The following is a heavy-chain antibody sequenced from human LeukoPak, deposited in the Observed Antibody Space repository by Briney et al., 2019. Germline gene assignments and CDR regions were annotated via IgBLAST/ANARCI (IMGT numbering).Heavy chain of an antibody. V-gene: IGHV3-15*01. J-gene: IGHJ3*02. CDR2: LKSKTDGGTT. CDR3: TTGGIVGADTYDAFDI. CDR1: GFTFSNAW. D-gene: IGHD1-26*01. Sequence: GGSLRLSCAASGFTFSNAWMSWVRQAPGKGLEWVGRLKSKTDGGTTDYAAPVKGRFTISRDDSKNTLYLQMNSLKTEDTAVYYCTTGGIVGADTYDAFDIWGQGTMVTVSS.